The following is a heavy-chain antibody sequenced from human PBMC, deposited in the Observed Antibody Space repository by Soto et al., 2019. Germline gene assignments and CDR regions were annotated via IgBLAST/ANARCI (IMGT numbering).Heavy chain of an antibody. CDR2: ISGAGGNT. CDR1: GFAFGAYA. D-gene: IGHD2-2*01. J-gene: IGHJ5*02. Sequence: EVQLLESGGGLVQPGGSLRLSCAASGFAFGAYAMTWVRQALGKGLEWVSVISGAGGNTYYADSVKGRFTVSRDNSKKMLYLEMNSLRVEDTAIYYCAKDPVPQLLPSWWFDPWGQGTRVTVSS. V-gene: IGHV3-23*01. CDR3: AKDPVPQLLPSWWFDP.